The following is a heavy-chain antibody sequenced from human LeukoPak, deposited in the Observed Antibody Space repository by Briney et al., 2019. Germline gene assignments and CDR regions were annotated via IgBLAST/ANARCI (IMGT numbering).Heavy chain of an antibody. D-gene: IGHD2-2*01. V-gene: IGHV3-53*01. CDR3: ARGGSSTDYYYYYGMDV. CDR2: IYSGGST. J-gene: IGHJ6*02. Sequence: GGSLRLSCSASGLSFSRYAMHWVRQAPGKGLECVSVIYSGGSTYYADSVKGRFTISRDNSKNTLYLQMNSLRAEDTAVYCCARGGSSTDYYYYYGMDVWGQGTTVTVSS. CDR1: GLSFSRYA.